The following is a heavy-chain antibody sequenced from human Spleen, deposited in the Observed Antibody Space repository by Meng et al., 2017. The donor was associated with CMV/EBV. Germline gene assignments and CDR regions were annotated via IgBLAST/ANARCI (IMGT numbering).Heavy chain of an antibody. CDR2: IYYSGST. V-gene: IGHV4-61*08. Sequence: SETLSLTCTVSGGSISSGDYYWSWIRQPPGKGLEWIGYIYYSGSTNYNPSLKSRITISVDTSKNQFSLKLSSVTAADTAVYYCARERRTRDAFDIWGQGTMVTVSS. J-gene: IGHJ3*02. CDR3: ARERRTRDAFDI. D-gene: IGHD1-7*01. CDR1: GGSISSGDYY.